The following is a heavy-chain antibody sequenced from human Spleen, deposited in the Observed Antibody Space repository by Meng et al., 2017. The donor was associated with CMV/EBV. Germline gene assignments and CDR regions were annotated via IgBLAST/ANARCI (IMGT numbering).Heavy chain of an antibody. Sequence: SGPTLVKPTQTLTLTCTFSGFSLTTPGVGVGWIRQPPGKALEWLALIYWNDDRRHRSFLKSSLTVTKDTSKNAVVLTMTNVDPVDTATYFCAHTFEHWRVVFDYWGQGILVTVSS. D-gene: IGHD2-2*01. J-gene: IGHJ4*02. CDR3: AHTFEHWRVVFDY. CDR2: IYWNDDR. V-gene: IGHV2-5*01. CDR1: GFSLTTPGVG.